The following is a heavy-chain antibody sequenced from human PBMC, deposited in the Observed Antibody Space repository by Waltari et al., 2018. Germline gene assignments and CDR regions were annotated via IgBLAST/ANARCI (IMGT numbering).Heavy chain of an antibody. CDR1: GGSISNRDYY. J-gene: IGHJ5*02. D-gene: IGHD1-26*01. Sequence: QLQLQESGPGLVKPSETLSLTCIVSGGSISNRDYYWGWIRQPPGQGLEWSGSIFYMGNTYLNPSLKVLFSLSVDTSNNHFSLKLHPVTAADTAMYFCARGCGTVSASKVTPPNWFDPWGQGTLVTVSS. CDR2: IFYMGNT. V-gene: IGHV4-39*07. CDR3: ARGCGTVSASKVTPPNWFDP.